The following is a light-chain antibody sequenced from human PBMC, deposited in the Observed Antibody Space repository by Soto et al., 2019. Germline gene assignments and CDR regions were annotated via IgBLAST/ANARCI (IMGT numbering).Light chain of an antibody. CDR2: GQN. Sequence: QSVLTQQPSVLGVPGERVTIACTGSSSNIGAVYDVHWYQQVPGSAPKLLIYGQNNRPSGFPDRCSGYKTGTSASLAITGLPAEDEADYYCQSYDSTLTSVVFGGGTKLTVL. CDR3: QSYDSTLTSVV. V-gene: IGLV1-40*01. J-gene: IGLJ2*01. CDR1: SSNIGAVYD.